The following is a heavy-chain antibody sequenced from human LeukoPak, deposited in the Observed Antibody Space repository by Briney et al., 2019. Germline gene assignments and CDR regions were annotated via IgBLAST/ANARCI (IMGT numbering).Heavy chain of an antibody. CDR2: IYPGDSDT. CDR3: ARRDNSGWYGPAAFDY. Sequence: GESLQISCKGSGYSFTSYWIGWVRQLPGKGLEWMGIIYPGDSDTRYSPSFQGQVTISADKSISTAYLQWSSLKASDTATYYCARRDNSGWYGPAAFDYWGQGTLVTVSS. J-gene: IGHJ4*02. D-gene: IGHD6-19*01. CDR1: GYSFTSYW. V-gene: IGHV5-51*01.